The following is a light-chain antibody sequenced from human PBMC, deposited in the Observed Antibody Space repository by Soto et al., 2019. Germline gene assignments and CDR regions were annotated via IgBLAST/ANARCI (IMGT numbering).Light chain of an antibody. CDR3: QQYNNWRSIS. CDR1: QSVSSN. J-gene: IGKJ5*01. CDR2: AAS. V-gene: IGKV3-15*01. Sequence: EIVMTQSPATLSVSPGERATLSCRASQSVSSNLAWSQQKPGQAPRLLIYAASTRATGIPARFSGSGSGTEFPLTISSLQSEDFAVYYCQQYNNWRSISFGKGTRLEIK.